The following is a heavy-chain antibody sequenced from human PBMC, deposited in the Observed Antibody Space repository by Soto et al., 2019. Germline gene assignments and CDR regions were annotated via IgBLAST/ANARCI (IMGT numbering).Heavy chain of an antibody. V-gene: IGHV1-18*01. J-gene: IGHJ4*02. CDR2: INPYNGNT. D-gene: IGHD6-13*01. Sequence: ASVKVSCKASGYTFTSYGVSWVRQAPGQGLEWMAWINPYNGNTKYAEKFLGRVTVTTDTSTATAYMEVRSLTSDDTAVFYCARVGVGLAAPRVWPYWGQGTPVTVSS. CDR3: ARVGVGLAAPRVWPY. CDR1: GYTFTSYG.